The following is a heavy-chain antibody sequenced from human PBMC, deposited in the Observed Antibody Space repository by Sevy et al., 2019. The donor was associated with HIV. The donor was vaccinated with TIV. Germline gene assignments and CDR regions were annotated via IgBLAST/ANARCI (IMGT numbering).Heavy chain of an antibody. D-gene: IGHD4-17*01. CDR1: GFTFSDYY. CDR3: ARDHVKDGDLGDYYYYAMDV. Sequence: GGSLRLSCAASGFTFSDYYMSWIRQAPGKGLEWVSYISGSGTTIYYADSVKGRFSISRDNAKNSLYLQMHSLRAEDTAVYYCARDHVKDGDLGDYYYYAMDVWGQGTTVTVSS. V-gene: IGHV3-11*01. CDR2: ISGSGTTI. J-gene: IGHJ6*02.